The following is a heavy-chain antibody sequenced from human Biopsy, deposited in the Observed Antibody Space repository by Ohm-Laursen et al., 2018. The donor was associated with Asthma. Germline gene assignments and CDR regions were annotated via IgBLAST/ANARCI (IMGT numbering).Heavy chain of an antibody. CDR1: GGYIDSHDWS. V-gene: IGHV4-30-4*01. Sequence: SQTLSLTCTVSGGYIDSHDWSWCWIRQSPGKGLQWLGYVHFSGSTHYNPSLDRRIRMSADTSKSQVSLSLTSVSAADTAVYFCARVRRYGDIFFGMDVWGQGTTVTVSS. J-gene: IGHJ6*01. CDR2: VHFSGST. D-gene: IGHD4-17*01. CDR3: ARVRRYGDIFFGMDV.